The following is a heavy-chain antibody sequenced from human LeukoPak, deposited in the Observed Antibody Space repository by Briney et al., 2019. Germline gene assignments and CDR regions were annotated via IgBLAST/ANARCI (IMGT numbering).Heavy chain of an antibody. Sequence: SQTLSLTCTVSGGSISSGDYYWSWIRQPPGKGLEWIGYIYYSGSTYYNPSHKSRVTISVDTSKNQFSLKLSSVTAADTAVYYCAREGAVTTYHYYYYMDVWGKGTTVTVSS. J-gene: IGHJ6*03. V-gene: IGHV4-30-4*08. D-gene: IGHD4-17*01. CDR2: IYYSGST. CDR1: GGSISSGDYY. CDR3: AREGAVTTYHYYYYMDV.